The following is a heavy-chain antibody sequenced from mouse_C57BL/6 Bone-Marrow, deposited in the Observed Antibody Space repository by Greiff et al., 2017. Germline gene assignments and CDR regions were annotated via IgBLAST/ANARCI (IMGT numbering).Heavy chain of an antibody. D-gene: IGHD2-4*01. Sequence: QVQLKESGAELVKPGASVKLSCKASGYTFTEYTIHWVKQRSGQGLEWIGWFYPGSGSIKYNEKFKDKATLTADKSSSTVYMELSRLTSEDSAVYFCARHEEVFNDYGYAMDYWGQGTSVTVSS. J-gene: IGHJ4*01. CDR1: GYTFTEYT. V-gene: IGHV1-62-2*01. CDR3: ARHEEVFNDYGYAMDY. CDR2: FYPGSGSI.